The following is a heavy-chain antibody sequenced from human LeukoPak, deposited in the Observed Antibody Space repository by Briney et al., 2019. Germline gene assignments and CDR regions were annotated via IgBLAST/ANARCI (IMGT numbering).Heavy chain of an antibody. CDR3: ARAPYYYDSSGYYFEQMDY. CDR2: IIPIFGTA. D-gene: IGHD3-22*01. Sequence: SVKVSCKASGGTFSSYAISWVRQAPGQGLEWMGGIIPIFGTANYAQKFQGRVTITADESTSTAYMELSSLRSEDTAVYYCARAPYYYDSSGYYFEQMDYWGQGTQVTVSS. J-gene: IGHJ4*02. CDR1: GGTFSSYA. V-gene: IGHV1-69*13.